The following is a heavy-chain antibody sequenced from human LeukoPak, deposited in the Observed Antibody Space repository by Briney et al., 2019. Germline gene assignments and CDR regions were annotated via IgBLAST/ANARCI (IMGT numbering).Heavy chain of an antibody. CDR2: ISSSSSYI. J-gene: IGHJ4*02. Sequence: GGSLRLSCAASGFTFSSYSMNWVRQAPGKGLEWVSSISSSSSYIYYADSVKGRFTISRDNAKNSLYLQMNSLRAEDTAVYYCARERGSGWEEDYWGQGTLVTVSS. CDR3: ARERGSGWEEDY. V-gene: IGHV3-21*01. D-gene: IGHD6-19*01. CDR1: GFTFSSYS.